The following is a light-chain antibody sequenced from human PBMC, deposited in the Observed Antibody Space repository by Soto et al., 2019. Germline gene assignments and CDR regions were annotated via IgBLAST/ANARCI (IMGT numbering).Light chain of an antibody. J-gene: IGLJ2*01. CDR3: QVWDSSSDHLVV. CDR2: YDS. V-gene: IGLV3-21*04. Sequence: SYELTQPPSVSVAPGKTARITCGGNNVGSKSVHWHQQKPGQAPVLVIYYDSDRPSGIPERFSGSNSGNTATLTISRVEAGDEADYYCQVWDSSSDHLVVFGGGTKLTVL. CDR1: NVGSKS.